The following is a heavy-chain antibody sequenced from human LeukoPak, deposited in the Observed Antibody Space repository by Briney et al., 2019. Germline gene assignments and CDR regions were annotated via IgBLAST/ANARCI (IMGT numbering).Heavy chain of an antibody. V-gene: IGHV4-34*01. J-gene: IGHJ6*02. CDR1: GGSFSGYY. CDR2: INHSGST. Sequence: PSETLSLTCAVYGGSFSGYYWSWIRQPPGKGLEWIGEINHSGSTNYNPSLKSRVTISVDTSKNQFSLKLSSVTAADTAVYYCARLDSSSYYGMDVWGQGTTVTVSS. D-gene: IGHD6-6*01. CDR3: ARLDSSSYYGMDV.